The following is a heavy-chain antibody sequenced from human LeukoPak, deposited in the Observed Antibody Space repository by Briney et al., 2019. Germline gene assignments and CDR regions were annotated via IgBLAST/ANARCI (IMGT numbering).Heavy chain of an antibody. Sequence: ASVKVSCKASGYTFTGYYMHWVRQAPGQGLEWMGWINPNSGGTNYAQKFQGRVTMTRDTSISPAYMELSRLRSDDTAVYYCARGIWFGELLYGDNWFDPWGQGTLVTVSS. D-gene: IGHD3-10*01. CDR2: INPNSGGT. CDR3: ARGIWFGELLYGDNWFDP. J-gene: IGHJ5*02. V-gene: IGHV1-2*02. CDR1: GYTFTGYY.